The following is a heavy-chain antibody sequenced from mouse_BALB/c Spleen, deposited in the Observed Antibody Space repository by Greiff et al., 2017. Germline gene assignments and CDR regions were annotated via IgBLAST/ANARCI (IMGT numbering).Heavy chain of an antibody. J-gene: IGHJ1*01. V-gene: IGHV5-9-3*01. D-gene: IGHD4-1*01. CDR2: ISSGGSYT. CDR3: ARHVQPGTRGYFDG. CDR1: GFTFSSYA. Sequence: DVQLVESGGGLVKPGGSLKLSCAASGFTFSSYAMSWVRQTPGKRLEWVATISSGGSYTYYPDSVKGRFTISRDNAKNTLYLQMSSLRSEDTAMYYCARHVQPGTRGYFDGWGAGTTVTVSS.